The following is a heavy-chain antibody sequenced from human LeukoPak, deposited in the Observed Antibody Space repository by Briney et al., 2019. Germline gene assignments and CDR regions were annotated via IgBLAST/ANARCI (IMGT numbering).Heavy chain of an antibody. V-gene: IGHV4-34*01. Sequence: PSETLSLTCAVYGGSFSGYYWSWIRQPPGKGLEWIGEINHSGSTNYNPSLKSRVTISVDTSKNQFSLKLSSVTAADTAVYYCARDRVYDFWSGYYLYYMDVWGKGTTVTVSS. J-gene: IGHJ6*03. CDR3: ARDRVYDFWSGYYLYYMDV. CDR2: INHSGST. D-gene: IGHD3-3*01. CDR1: GGSFSGYY.